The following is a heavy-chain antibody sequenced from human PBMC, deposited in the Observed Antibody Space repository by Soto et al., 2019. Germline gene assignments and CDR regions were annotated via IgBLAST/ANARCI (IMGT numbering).Heavy chain of an antibody. CDR1: GCTFSSYA. CDR2: IIPIFGTA. Sequence: GASVKVSCKASGCTFSSYAISWVRQAPGQGLEWMGGIIPIFGTANYAQKFQGRVTITADESTSTAYMELSSLRSEDTAVYYCASYFTIFGVVIHGRYYGMDVWGQGTTVTVSS. V-gene: IGHV1-69*13. D-gene: IGHD3-3*01. CDR3: ASYFTIFGVVIHGRYYGMDV. J-gene: IGHJ6*02.